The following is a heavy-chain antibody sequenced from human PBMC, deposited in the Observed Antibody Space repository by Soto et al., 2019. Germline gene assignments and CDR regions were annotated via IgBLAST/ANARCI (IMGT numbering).Heavy chain of an antibody. CDR1: GDSFSNYI. Sequence: SVKVSCKASGDSFSNYIFGWVRQAPGQGLEWMGGTIPMFATAQYAQKLQGRVTITADESTSTVYMDLTSLTSDDTAVYYCARGLFGQQWLVGFDTWGQGTLVTVSS. CDR3: ARGLFGQQWLVGFDT. D-gene: IGHD6-19*01. J-gene: IGHJ4*02. CDR2: TIPMFATA. V-gene: IGHV1-69*13.